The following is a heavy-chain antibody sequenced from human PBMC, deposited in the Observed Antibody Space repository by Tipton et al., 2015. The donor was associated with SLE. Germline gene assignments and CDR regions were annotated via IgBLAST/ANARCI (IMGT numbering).Heavy chain of an antibody. CDR1: GFTFNTYS. Sequence: SLRLSCAASGFTFNTYSMNWVRQAPGKGLEWVSYISSSSSTIFYADSVKGRFTISRDNAKNSLYLQMNSLRAEDTALYYCARDRPHTAMIFDDWGQGRLVTVSS. CDR3: ARDRPHTAMIFDD. V-gene: IGHV3-48*01. D-gene: IGHD5-18*01. J-gene: IGHJ4*02. CDR2: ISSSSSTI.